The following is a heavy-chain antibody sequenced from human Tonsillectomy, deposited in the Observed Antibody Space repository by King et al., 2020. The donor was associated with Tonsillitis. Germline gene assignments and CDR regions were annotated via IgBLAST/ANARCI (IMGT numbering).Heavy chain of an antibody. CDR1: GFTFSSYA. CDR2: ISGSGGST. J-gene: IGHJ2*01. V-gene: IGHV3-23*04. CDR3: AKELTNDYGDYLVADFDL. D-gene: IGHD4-17*01. Sequence: DVQLVESGGGLVQPGGSLRLSCAASGFTFSSYAMSWVRQAPGKGLEWVSAISGSGGSTYYADSVKGRFTISRDNSKNTLYLQMNSLRAEDTAVYYCAKELTNDYGDYLVADFDLWGRGTLVTVSS.